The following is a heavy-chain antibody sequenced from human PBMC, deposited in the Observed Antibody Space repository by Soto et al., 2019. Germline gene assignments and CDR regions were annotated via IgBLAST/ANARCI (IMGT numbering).Heavy chain of an antibody. CDR1: GGTFSTYI. V-gene: IGHV1-69*08. CDR3: ARDRITTRGDAFDL. Sequence: QVQLVQSGAEVRKPGSSMKVSCKAPGGTFSTYIISWVRQAPGQGLEWMGRIIPIPDITHYAQKFQGRVTITADRSTSTAYMELTSLKSEDTAVYYCARDRITTRGDAFDLWGQGTMVTVSS. CDR2: IIPIPDIT. J-gene: IGHJ3*01. D-gene: IGHD3-3*01.